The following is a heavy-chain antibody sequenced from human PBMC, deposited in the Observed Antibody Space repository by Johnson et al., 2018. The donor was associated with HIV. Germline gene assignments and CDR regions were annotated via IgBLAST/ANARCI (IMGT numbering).Heavy chain of an antibody. Sequence: QVQLVESGGGVVQPGRSLRLSCAASGFTFSSYAMHWVRQAPGKGLEWVAVISYDGSNKYYADSVKGRFTISRNNSKNTRYLQMKSLRAEDTAVYYCARELGSSWYGAFDIWGQGTMVTVSS. D-gene: IGHD6-13*01. CDR2: ISYDGSNK. CDR1: GFTFSSYA. V-gene: IGHV3-30-3*01. J-gene: IGHJ3*02. CDR3: ARELGSSWYGAFDI.